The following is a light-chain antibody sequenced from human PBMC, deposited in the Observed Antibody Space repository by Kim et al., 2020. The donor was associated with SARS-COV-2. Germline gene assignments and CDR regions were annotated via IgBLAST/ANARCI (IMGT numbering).Light chain of an antibody. CDR2: DVS. V-gene: IGLV2-11*01. CDR1: SNDVGGYNY. CDR3: CSYAGSYTVV. Sequence: QSVTISCTGTSNDVGGYNYVSWYQQHPGKAPKLMIYDVSKRPSGVPDRFSGSKSGNAASLTISGLQAEDEADYYCCSYAGSYTVVFGGGTKLTVL. J-gene: IGLJ2*01.